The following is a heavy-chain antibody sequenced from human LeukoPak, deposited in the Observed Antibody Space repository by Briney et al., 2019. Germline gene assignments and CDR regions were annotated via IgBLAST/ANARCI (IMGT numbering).Heavy chain of an antibody. J-gene: IGHJ3*02. V-gene: IGHV1-69*05. Sequence: ASVKVSCKASGGTFSSYAISWVRQAPGQGLEWMGGIIPVFSTANYAQKFQGRVTITTDESTSTAYMELSSLRSEDTAVYYCARTYYYDSSGYGDAFDIWGQGTMVTVSS. CDR2: IIPVFSTA. D-gene: IGHD3-22*01. CDR1: GGTFSSYA. CDR3: ARTYYYDSSGYGDAFDI.